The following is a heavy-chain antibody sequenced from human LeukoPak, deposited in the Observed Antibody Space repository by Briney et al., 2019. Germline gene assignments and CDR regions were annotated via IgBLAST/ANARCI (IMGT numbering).Heavy chain of an antibody. CDR2: IKSKTDGGTT. D-gene: IGHD6-19*01. CDR1: GFTFSNAW. Sequence: PGGSLRLPCAASGFTFSNAWMSWVRQAPGKGLEWVGRIKSKTDGGTTDYAAPVKGRFTISRDDSKNTLYLQMNSLKTEDTAVYYCTTDQGAHLAVAGTGFGYWGQGTLVTVSS. V-gene: IGHV3-15*01. J-gene: IGHJ4*02. CDR3: TTDQGAHLAVAGTGFGY.